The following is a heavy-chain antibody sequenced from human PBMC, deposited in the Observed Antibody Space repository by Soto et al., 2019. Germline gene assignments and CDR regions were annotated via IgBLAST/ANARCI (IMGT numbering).Heavy chain of an antibody. V-gene: IGHV4-30-2*01. CDR3: ASVPDR. J-gene: IGHJ5*02. CDR2: IYHSGST. D-gene: IGHD2-2*01. CDR1: GGSISRGGYS. Sequence: PSETLSLTCAVSGGSISRGGYSWCCIRQPPEKGLEWIGYIYHSGSTYYNPSLKSRVTISVDRSKNQFSLKLSSVTAADTAVYYCASVPDRWGKGPMVTFSS.